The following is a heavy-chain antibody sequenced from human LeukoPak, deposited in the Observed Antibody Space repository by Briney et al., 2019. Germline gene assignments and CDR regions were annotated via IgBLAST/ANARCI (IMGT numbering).Heavy chain of an antibody. D-gene: IGHD3-22*01. CDR3: VKEDHYYDSSGYYYAGAFDI. V-gene: IGHV3-64D*06. Sequence: GGSLRLSCSASGFTFSNYAMHWVRQAPGEGLEYVSVISGNGVSTDYADSVKGRFTISRDNSRNTLYLQMSSLRAEDTAIYFCVKEDHYYDSSGYYYAGAFDIWGQGTLVTVSS. J-gene: IGHJ3*02. CDR1: GFTFSNYA. CDR2: ISGNGVST.